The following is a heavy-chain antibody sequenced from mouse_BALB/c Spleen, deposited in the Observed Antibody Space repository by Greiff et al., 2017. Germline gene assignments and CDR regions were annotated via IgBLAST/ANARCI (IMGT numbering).Heavy chain of an antibody. J-gene: IGHJ3*01. V-gene: IGHV5-4*02. CDR3: ARSSAGYGNSFFAY. CDR1: GFTFSDYY. Sequence: DVHLVESGGGLVKPGGSLKLSCAASGFTFSDYYMYWVRQTPEKRLEWVATISDGGSYTYYPDSVKGRFTISRDNAKNNLYLQMSSLKSEDTAMYYCARSSAGYGNSFFAYWGQGTLVTVSA. CDR2: ISDGGSYT. D-gene: IGHD2-1*01.